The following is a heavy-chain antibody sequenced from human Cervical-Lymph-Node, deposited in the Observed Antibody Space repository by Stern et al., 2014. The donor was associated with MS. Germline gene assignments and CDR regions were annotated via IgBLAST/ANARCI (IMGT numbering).Heavy chain of an antibody. Sequence: VQLVESGGGVVQPGRSLRLSCAASGFTFSSYGMHWVRQAPGKVLELVAVIWYDGSNKYYADSVKGRFTISRDNSKNTLYLQMNSLRAEDTAVYYCARSSSPSPYYYYGMDVWGQGTTVTVSS. J-gene: IGHJ6*02. V-gene: IGHV3-33*01. CDR2: IWYDGSNK. CDR1: GFTFSSYG. CDR3: ARSSSPSPYYYYGMDV. D-gene: IGHD6-13*01.